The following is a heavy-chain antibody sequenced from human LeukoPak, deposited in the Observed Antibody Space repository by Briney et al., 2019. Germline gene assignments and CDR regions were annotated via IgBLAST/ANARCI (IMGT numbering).Heavy chain of an antibody. CDR3: AREVDGYCSGGSCGDT. Sequence: GGSLRLSCAASGFTFSSYEMNWVRQAPGKGLEWVSYISSSGSTIYYADSVKGRFTISRDNAKNSLYLQMNSLRAEDTAVYYCAREVDGYCSGGSCGDTWGQGTMVTVSS. V-gene: IGHV3-48*03. CDR2: ISSSGSTI. CDR1: GFTFSSYE. D-gene: IGHD2-15*01. J-gene: IGHJ3*02.